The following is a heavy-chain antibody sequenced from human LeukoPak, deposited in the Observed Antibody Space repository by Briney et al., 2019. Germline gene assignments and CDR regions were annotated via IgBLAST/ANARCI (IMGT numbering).Heavy chain of an antibody. J-gene: IGHJ4*02. CDR1: GFTFSSYA. CDR3: ARDHSSSFFDY. D-gene: IGHD6-13*01. CDR2: ISYDGRNK. V-gene: IGHV3-30*04. Sequence: GRSLRLSCAASGFTFSSYAMHWVRQAPGKGLEWVAVISYDGRNKYYADSVKGRFTISRDNSKNTLYLQMNSLRAEDTAVYYCARDHSSSFFDYWGQGTLVTVSS.